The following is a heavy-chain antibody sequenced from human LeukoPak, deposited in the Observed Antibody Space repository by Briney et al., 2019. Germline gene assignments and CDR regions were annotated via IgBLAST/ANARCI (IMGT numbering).Heavy chain of an antibody. J-gene: IGHJ4*02. D-gene: IGHD3-10*01. V-gene: IGHV3-7*01. CDR2: IRQDGSEK. CDR3: ARAQPFGGC. CDR1: GFTFSNYW. Sequence: GGSLRLSCAASGFTFSNYWMSWVRQAPGKGLEWVANIRQDGSEKYYVDSVKGRFTISRDSAKNSLYLQMNSLRAEDTAVYYCARAQPFGGCWGQGTLVTVSS.